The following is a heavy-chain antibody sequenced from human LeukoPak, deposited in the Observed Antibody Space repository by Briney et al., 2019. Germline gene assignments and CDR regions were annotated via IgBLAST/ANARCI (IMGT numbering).Heavy chain of an antibody. CDR3: ARDQYSSNCYAYQ. CDR1: GFTFSSYA. Sequence: PGGSLSPSSAASGFTFSSYAMSWVRQAPGKGLEWVSSISDRDGSTYYAHSVKGRFTISRDNSKNTLYLQMNSLRAEDTAVYYCARDQYSSNCYAYQWDQGTLVTVS. CDR2: ISDRDGST. J-gene: IGHJ1*01. D-gene: IGHD2-2*01. V-gene: IGHV3-23*01.